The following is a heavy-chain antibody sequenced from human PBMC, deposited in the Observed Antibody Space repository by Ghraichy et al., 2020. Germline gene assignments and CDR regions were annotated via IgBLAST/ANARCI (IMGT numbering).Heavy chain of an antibody. CDR2: ISSSGSS. CDR1: GGSINSANYY. D-gene: IGHD2-2*01. J-gene: IGHJ6*02. CDR3: ARAIARAFYYYGLDV. Sequence: SQTLSLTCTVSGGSINSANYYWTWIRQHPGKGLEWIGYISSSGSSSYNPSLNSRLSISVDTSKNEFTLNLSSVTAADTALYYCARAIARAFYYYGLDVWGRGSTGTVAS. V-gene: IGHV4-31*03.